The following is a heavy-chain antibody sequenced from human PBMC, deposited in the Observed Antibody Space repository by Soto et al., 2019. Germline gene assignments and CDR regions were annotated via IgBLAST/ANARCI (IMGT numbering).Heavy chain of an antibody. D-gene: IGHD6-19*01. CDR1: GYTFTGYA. CDR3: ASAVAVAADFDY. J-gene: IGHJ4*02. CDR2: INAGNGNT. Sequence: QVQLVQSGAEEKKPGASVKVSCKASGYTFTGYAMHWVRQAPGQRLAWMGWINAGNGNTKYSQKFQGRVTITSDTSASTAYADLRSVISEDTAVYSCASAVAVAADFDYWGQGTLVTVSS. V-gene: IGHV1-3*05.